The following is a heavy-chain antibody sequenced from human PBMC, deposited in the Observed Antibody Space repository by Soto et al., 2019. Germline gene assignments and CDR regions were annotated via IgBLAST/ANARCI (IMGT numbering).Heavy chain of an antibody. CDR3: AKAFNSNDESYFFDY. D-gene: IGHD1-20*01. Sequence: HPGGSLRLSCAASGFTFSTYVMTWVRQAPGKGLEWVSAFSARGGDSYYADSVRGRFTISRDNSKNTLYLQMNSLRADDTAVYYCAKAFNSNDESYFFDYWGQGALVTVSS. J-gene: IGHJ4*02. CDR1: GFTFSTYV. V-gene: IGHV3-23*01. CDR2: FSARGGDS.